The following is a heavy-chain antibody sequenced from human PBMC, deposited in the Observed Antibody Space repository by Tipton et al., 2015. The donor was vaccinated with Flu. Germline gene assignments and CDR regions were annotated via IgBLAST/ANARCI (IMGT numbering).Heavy chain of an antibody. CDR3: AREYVSTYYPAFFDS. J-gene: IGHJ4*02. V-gene: IGHV4-4*07. CDR1: GGPVSQYN. D-gene: IGHD3-10*01. Sequence: GLVKPSETLSLTCTISGGPVSQYNWAWIRQSAGKGLEWIGRISGSGTTNYNPSLQSRVSMSVDTSKNHFSVRLTSVTAADTAVYYCAREYVSTYYPAFFDSWGQGVLVTVSS. CDR2: ISGSGTT.